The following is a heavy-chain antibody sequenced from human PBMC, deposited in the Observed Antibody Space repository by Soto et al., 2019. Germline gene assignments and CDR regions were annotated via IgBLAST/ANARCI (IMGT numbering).Heavy chain of an antibody. V-gene: IGHV4-59*01. Sequence: QVQLQESGPGLVKPSETLSLTCTVSGGSISSYYWSWIRQPPGKGLEWIGYIYYSGSTNYNPSLKSRVTISVDTSKNQFSLKLSSVTAADMAVYYCARAYDYIWGSYREARAFDIWGQGTMVTVSS. CDR2: IYYSGST. CDR3: ARAYDYIWGSYREARAFDI. J-gene: IGHJ3*02. CDR1: GGSISSYY. D-gene: IGHD3-16*02.